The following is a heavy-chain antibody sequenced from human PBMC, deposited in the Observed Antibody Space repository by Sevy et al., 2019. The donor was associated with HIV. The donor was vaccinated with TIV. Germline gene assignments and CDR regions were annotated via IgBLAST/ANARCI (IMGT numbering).Heavy chain of an antibody. V-gene: IGHV3-21*06. Sequence: GGSLRLSCAASGFTFSNYNMNWVRQAPGKGLEWVSSISISGIYIHYADSVKGRFTISRDNAKNSLYLQMNSLSAEDTAVYYCARYEEDTSMVNAFDIWGQGTMVTVSS. CDR1: GFTFSNYN. CDR3: ARYEEDTSMVNAFDI. J-gene: IGHJ3*02. D-gene: IGHD5-18*01. CDR2: ISISGIYI.